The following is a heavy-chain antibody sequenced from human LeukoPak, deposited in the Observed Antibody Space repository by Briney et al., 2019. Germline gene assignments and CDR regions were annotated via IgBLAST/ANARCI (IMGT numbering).Heavy chain of an antibody. Sequence: SETLSLTCAVYGRSFSGYYWSWIRQPPGQGLEWIGEINHSGSTNYNPSLKSRVTISVDTSKNQFSLKPSSVTAADTAVYYCARGRRYWAFDVWGQGTTVTVSS. V-gene: IGHV4-34*01. J-gene: IGHJ6*02. CDR2: INHSGST. D-gene: IGHD2-8*02. CDR1: GRSFSGYY. CDR3: ARGRRYWAFDV.